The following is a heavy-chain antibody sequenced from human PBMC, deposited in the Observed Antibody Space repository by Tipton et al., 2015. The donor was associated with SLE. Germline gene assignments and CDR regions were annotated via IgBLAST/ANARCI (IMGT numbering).Heavy chain of an antibody. J-gene: IGHJ4*02. Sequence: SLRLSCSASGFTFRSTAMHWVRQAPGKGLEYVSGFSGDGISTFYADSVKGKFTISRDNSKTTLYLQMSSLRPEDTALYYCVREGPAVAGTTGFDDWGQGTLVTVSS. D-gene: IGHD6-19*01. CDR1: GFTFRSTA. CDR3: VREGPAVAGTTGFDD. CDR2: FSGDGIST. V-gene: IGHV3-64D*08.